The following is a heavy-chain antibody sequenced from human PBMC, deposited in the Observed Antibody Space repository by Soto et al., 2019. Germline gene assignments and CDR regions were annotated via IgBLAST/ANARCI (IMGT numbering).Heavy chain of an antibody. CDR2: LNIDGSTR. CDR3: ARGGHDDGVYYHPVGFDY. D-gene: IGHD3-3*01. CDR1: GFTFSNYW. Sequence: PRGSLRLSCSASGFTFSNYWMHWVRQGPGKGLVWVARLNIDGSTRNYADSVKGRFTISRDNAQNTLFLQMNSLSAEDTAVYYCARGGHDDGVYYHPVGFDYWGQGNQVTVSS. V-gene: IGHV3-74*01. J-gene: IGHJ4*02.